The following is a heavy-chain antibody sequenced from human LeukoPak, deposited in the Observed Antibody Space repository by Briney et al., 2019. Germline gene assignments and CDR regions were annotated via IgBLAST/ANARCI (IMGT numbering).Heavy chain of an antibody. J-gene: IGHJ6*03. CDR3: ARAAEQLVGVWAVYHYYYMDV. CDR2: IFHSGST. CDR1: GGSISSYY. Sequence: PSETLSLTCTVSGGSISSYYWSWIRQPPGKGLEWIGEIFHSGSTIYNPSLKSRVTISMDKSKNQLSLWLTSVTAADTAIYYCARAAEQLVGVWAVYHYYYMDVWGKGTTVTVSS. V-gene: IGHV4-59*12. D-gene: IGHD6-6*01.